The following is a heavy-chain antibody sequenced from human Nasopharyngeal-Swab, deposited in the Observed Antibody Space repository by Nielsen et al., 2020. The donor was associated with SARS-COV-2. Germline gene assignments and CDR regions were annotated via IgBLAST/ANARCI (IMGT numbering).Heavy chain of an antibody. CDR1: GFTFSSYW. Sequence: GESLKISCAASGFTFSSYWMSWVRQAPGKGLEWVANIKQDGSDKYYVDSVKGRFTISRDNAKNSLYLQMNSLRAEDTAVYYCARVGWWYHYYFDYWGQGTLVTVSS. CDR3: ARVGWWYHYYFDY. J-gene: IGHJ4*02. V-gene: IGHV3-7*01. CDR2: IKQDGSDK. D-gene: IGHD2-15*01.